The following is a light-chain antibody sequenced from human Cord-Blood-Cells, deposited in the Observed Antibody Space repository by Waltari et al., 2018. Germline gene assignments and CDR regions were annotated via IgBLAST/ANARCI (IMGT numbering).Light chain of an antibody. V-gene: IGLV1-36*01. J-gene: IGLJ1*01. CDR1: SSNIGNNA. CDR3: AAWDDSLNGYV. Sequence: QSVLTQPPSVSEAPRQRVTISCSGSSSNIGNNAVNWYQQLPGKAPKLLIYYDDLLPSGVSDRFSGSKSGNSASLAIRGLQSEDEADYYCAAWDDSLNGYVFGTGTKVTVL. CDR2: YDD.